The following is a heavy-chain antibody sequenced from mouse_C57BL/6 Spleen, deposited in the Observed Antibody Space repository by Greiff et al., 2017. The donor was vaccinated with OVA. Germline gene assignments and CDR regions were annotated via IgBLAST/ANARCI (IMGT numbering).Heavy chain of an antibody. V-gene: IGHV1-55*01. D-gene: IGHD2-12*01. J-gene: IGHJ3*01. CDR2: IYPGSGST. CDR3: GRGGFYDEGTWFAY. Sequence: QVQLQQPGAELVKPGASVKMSCKASGYTFTSSWITWVQQRPGQGLEWIGDIYPGSGSTNYNEKFKSKATLPVDTSSSTAYMQLSSLTSEDAAVYDCGRGGFYDEGTWFAYWGQGTLVTVAA. CDR1: GYTFTSSW.